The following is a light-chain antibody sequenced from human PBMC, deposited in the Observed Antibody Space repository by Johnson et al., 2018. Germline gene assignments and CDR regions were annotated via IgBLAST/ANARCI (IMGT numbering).Light chain of an antibody. V-gene: IGLV1-51*02. CDR1: SSNIGNNY. Sequence: QSVLTQPPSVSAATGQKVTISCSGSSSNIGNNYVSWYQQLPGTAPKLLIYENNKRPSGIPDRFSGSKSGTSATLGITGLQTGDEADYYCGTWDSSLCAGHVFGTGTKFTVL. CDR3: GTWDSSLCAGHV. CDR2: ENN. J-gene: IGLJ1*01.